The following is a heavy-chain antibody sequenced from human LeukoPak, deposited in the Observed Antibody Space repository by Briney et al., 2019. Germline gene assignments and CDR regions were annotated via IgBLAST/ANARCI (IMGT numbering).Heavy chain of an antibody. Sequence: GGSLRLSCAASGFPFSTYWMAWVRQAPGKGLDWVANIRKGGGAKFYAASVKGRFIISRDNAKNLLYLQMNNLRDEDTAVYYCASSHDSSGNDWGQGTLVTV. CDR2: IRKGGGAK. CDR1: GFPFSTYW. J-gene: IGHJ4*02. D-gene: IGHD3-22*01. CDR3: ASSHDSSGND. V-gene: IGHV3-7*01.